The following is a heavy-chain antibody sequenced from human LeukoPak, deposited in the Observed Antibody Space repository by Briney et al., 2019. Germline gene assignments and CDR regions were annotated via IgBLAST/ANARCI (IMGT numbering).Heavy chain of an antibody. J-gene: IGHJ4*02. D-gene: IGHD2/OR15-2a*01. Sequence: GGSLTSSCSVSGLTFSSSYMHWVRQAPGKALEYVSAITFHGRDTYYADSVNGRFTISRDNTKDTLYLQMSNLRPEDTAIYYCVKVGISSYDHWGQGNRVTVSS. V-gene: IGHV3-64D*06. CDR3: VKVGISSYDH. CDR1: GLTFSSSY. CDR2: ITFHGRDT.